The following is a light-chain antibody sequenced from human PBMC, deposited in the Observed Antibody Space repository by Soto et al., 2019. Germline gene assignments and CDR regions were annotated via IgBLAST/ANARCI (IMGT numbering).Light chain of an antibody. CDR2: GAS. Sequence: EIVMTQSPATLSVSPGERATLSCRASQSVSSNLAWYQQKPGQAPRLLIYGASTRATGIPARFSGSGSGTEFTHTISSLQSEDFAVYYCQQFNNWPPPTFGQGIKVEFK. J-gene: IGKJ1*01. V-gene: IGKV3-15*01. CDR3: QQFNNWPPPT. CDR1: QSVSSN.